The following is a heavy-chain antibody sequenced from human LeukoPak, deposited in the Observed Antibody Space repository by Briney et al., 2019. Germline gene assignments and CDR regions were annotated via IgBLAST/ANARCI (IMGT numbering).Heavy chain of an antibody. D-gene: IGHD2-2*01. J-gene: IGHJ6*04. CDR1: GYTFTSYG. CDR2: ISAYNGNT. CDR3: ARGSTSVRDYYYYGMDV. Sequence: ASVKVSCKASGYTFTSYGISWVRQAPGQGLEWRGWISAYNGNTNYAQKLQGRVTMTTDTSTSTAYMELRSLKSDDTAVYSCARGSTSVRDYYYYGMDVWGKGTTVTVSS. V-gene: IGHV1-18*04.